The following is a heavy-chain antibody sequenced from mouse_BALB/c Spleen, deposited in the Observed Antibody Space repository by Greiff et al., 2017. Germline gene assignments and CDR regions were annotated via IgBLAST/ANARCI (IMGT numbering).Heavy chain of an antibody. Sequence: EVQLQESGPGLVKPSQSLSLTCTVTGYSITSDYAWNWIRQFPGNKLEWMGYISYSGSTSYNPSLKSRISITRDTSKNQFFLQLNSVTTEDTATYYCARRGITNFDYWGQGTTLTVSS. CDR1: GYSITSDYA. CDR2: ISYSGST. CDR3: ARRGITNFDY. V-gene: IGHV3-2*02. D-gene: IGHD2-4*01. J-gene: IGHJ2*01.